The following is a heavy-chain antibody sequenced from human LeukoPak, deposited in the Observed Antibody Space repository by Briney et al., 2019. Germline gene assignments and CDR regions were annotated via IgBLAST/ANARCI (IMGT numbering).Heavy chain of an antibody. Sequence: ASVKVSCKTSGYNFPTYGIAWVRQAPGQGLEWMGWISTYNGDTKYVETLLGRVTMTTDKSTTTAYMELKNLTSDDTAVYYCARDRGLVRHTNWLDPWGQGTLVTVSS. CDR2: ISTYNGDT. D-gene: IGHD3-10*01. CDR1: GYNFPTYG. J-gene: IGHJ5*02. V-gene: IGHV1-18*01. CDR3: ARDRGLVRHTNWLDP.